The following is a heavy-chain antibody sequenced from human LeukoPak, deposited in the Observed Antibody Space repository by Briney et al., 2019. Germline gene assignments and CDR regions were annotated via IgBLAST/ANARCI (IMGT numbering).Heavy chain of an antibody. Sequence: SGGSLRLSCAASGFTFDDYAMHWVRQAPGKGLEWVSGISWNSGSIGYADSVKGRFTISRDNAKNSLYLQMNSLRAEDTALYYCAKVGGVYCSGGSCYSRPFDYWGQGTLVTVSS. CDR2: ISWNSGSI. CDR3: AKVGGVYCSGGSCYSRPFDY. J-gene: IGHJ4*02. D-gene: IGHD2-15*01. CDR1: GFTFDDYA. V-gene: IGHV3-9*01.